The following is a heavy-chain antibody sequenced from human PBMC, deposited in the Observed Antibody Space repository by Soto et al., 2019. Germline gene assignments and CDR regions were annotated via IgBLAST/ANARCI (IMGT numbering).Heavy chain of an antibody. J-gene: IGHJ5*02. V-gene: IGHV4-39*01. CDR1: GGSISTSRSY. CDR2: IFYSGST. Sequence: SETLSLTCNVSGGSISTSRSYWAWIRQPPGKGLEWLANIFYSGSTYYNPSLASRVTVSVDTSKNEFSLKLRSVTAADTAVYYCARQPTTGDTDLWFDPWGQGTLVTVST. D-gene: IGHD2-21*01. CDR3: ARQPTTGDTDLWFDP.